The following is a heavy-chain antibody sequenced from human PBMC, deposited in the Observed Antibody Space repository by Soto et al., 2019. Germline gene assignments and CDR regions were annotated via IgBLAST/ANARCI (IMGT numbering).Heavy chain of an antibody. CDR3: ARDGRADNYGDYIDY. V-gene: IGHV1-18*01. CDR2: INAANGNT. J-gene: IGHJ4*02. CDR1: GYTFIKYG. D-gene: IGHD4-17*01. Sequence: ASVKVSCKASGYTFIKYGISWMRQAPGQRLEWMGWINAANGNTKYAEKFQGRVTITRDTSASTGYMELTGLRSEDTAVYYCARDGRADNYGDYIDYWGPGTLVTVSS.